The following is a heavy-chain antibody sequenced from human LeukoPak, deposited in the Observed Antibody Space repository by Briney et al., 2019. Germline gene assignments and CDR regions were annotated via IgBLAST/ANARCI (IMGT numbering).Heavy chain of an antibody. CDR3: AKDYGATAATAGGLFDY. D-gene: IGHD3-16*01. CDR2: ISWDGGST. CDR1: GFTFDDHA. V-gene: IGHV3-43D*04. Sequence: GGSLRLSCAASGFTFDDHAMHWVRQAPGKGLEWVSLISWDGGSTYYADSVKGRFTISRDNSKNSLYLQMNSLRAEDTALYYWAKDYGATAATAGGLFDYWGQGTLVTVSS. J-gene: IGHJ4*02.